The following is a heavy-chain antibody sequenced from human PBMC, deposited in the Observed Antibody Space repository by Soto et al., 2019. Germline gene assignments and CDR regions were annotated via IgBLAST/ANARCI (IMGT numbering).Heavy chain of an antibody. J-gene: IGHJ6*03. CDR2: IYYSGST. Sequence: SETLSLTCTVSGGSISSYYWSWIRQPPGKGLEWIGYIYYSGSTNYNPSLKSRVTISVDTSKNQFSLKLSSVTAADTAVYYCARDTEGYTFNYYYYYTDVWGKGTTVTVSS. V-gene: IGHV4-59*01. D-gene: IGHD3-16*01. CDR3: ARDTEGYTFNYYYYYTDV. CDR1: GGSISSYY.